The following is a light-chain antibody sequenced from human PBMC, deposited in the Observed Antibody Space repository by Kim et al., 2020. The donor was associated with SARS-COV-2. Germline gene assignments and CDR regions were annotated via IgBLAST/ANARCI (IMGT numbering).Light chain of an antibody. CDR3: QQYNSSPHT. V-gene: IGKV1-27*01. Sequence: DIQMTQSPTSLSASVGDRVTITCRARRDISNYVAWYQQKPGKAPNLLIYAASALEPGVPSRFSGSGSGTDFTLTISSLNPEDVGTYYCQQYNSSPHTFGQGTKVEIK. J-gene: IGKJ2*01. CDR1: RDISNY. CDR2: AAS.